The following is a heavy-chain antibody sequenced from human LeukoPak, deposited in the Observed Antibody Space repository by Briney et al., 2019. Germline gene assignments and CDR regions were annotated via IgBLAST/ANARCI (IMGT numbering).Heavy chain of an antibody. CDR1: GYTLSNHA. CDR3: ARDGAGLLFGY. CDR2: ISADNGNT. Sequence: GASVTVSCTGSGYTLSNHAFSWVRQAPGQGLEWMGWISADNGNTNHAQKFQGRVSLTTDTSTSTAYMELSSLRSEDTAVYYCARDGAGLLFGYWGQGTLVTVSS. D-gene: IGHD3-10*01. J-gene: IGHJ4*02. V-gene: IGHV1-18*04.